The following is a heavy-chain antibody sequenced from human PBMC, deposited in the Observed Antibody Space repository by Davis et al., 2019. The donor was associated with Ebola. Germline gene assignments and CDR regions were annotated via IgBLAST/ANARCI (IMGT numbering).Heavy chain of an antibody. V-gene: IGHV1-18*01. J-gene: IGHJ4*02. Sequence: ASVKVSCKASGYTFTNFGISWVRQAPGQGLEWMGWISDYTGSTNYPNTNYGLSFRGRVTMTTDTSTSTAYMELRSLRSDDTAVYYCARDITMVRGASYFDYWGQGTLVTVPS. D-gene: IGHD3-10*01. CDR2: ISDYTGSTNYPNT. CDR1: GYTFTNFG. CDR3: ARDITMVRGASYFDY.